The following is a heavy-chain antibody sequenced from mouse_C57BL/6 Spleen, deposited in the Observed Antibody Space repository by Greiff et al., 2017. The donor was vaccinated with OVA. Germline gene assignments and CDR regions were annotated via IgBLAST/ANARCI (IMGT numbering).Heavy chain of an antibody. CDR1: GYTFTDYY. J-gene: IGHJ2*01. V-gene: IGHV1-76*01. CDR2: IYPGSGNT. Sequence: QVHVKQPGAELVRPGASVKLSCKASGYTFTDYYIHWVKQRPGQGLEWIARIYPGSGNTYYNEKFKGKATLTAEKSSSTAYMQLSSLTSEDSAVYFCARRGSNHYFDYWGQGTTLTVSS. D-gene: IGHD1-1*01. CDR3: ARRGSNHYFDY.